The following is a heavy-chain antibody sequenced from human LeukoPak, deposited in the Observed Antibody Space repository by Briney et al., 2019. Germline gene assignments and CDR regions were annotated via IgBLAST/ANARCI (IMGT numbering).Heavy chain of an antibody. J-gene: IGHJ3*02. V-gene: IGHV4-39*07. CDR2: IYYSGST. CDR3: ARDAVHEYQGAFDI. D-gene: IGHD6-6*01. Sequence: SETLSLTCTVSGGSISSYYWSWIRQPPGKGLEWIGSIYYSGSTYYNPSLKSRVTISVDTSKNQFSLKLSSVTAADTAVYYCARDAVHEYQGAFDIWGQGTMVTVSS. CDR1: GGSISSYY.